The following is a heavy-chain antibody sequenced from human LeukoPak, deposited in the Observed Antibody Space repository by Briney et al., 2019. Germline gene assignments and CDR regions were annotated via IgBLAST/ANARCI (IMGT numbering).Heavy chain of an antibody. CDR2: ISWNSGSI. D-gene: IGHD6-19*01. CDR3: AKDKGSGWTGGFDY. J-gene: IGHJ4*02. Sequence: GGSLRLSCAASGFTFDDYAMHWVRQAPGKGLEWVSGISWNSGSIGYADSVKGRFTISRDNAKNSLYLQMNSLRAEDTVLYYCAKDKGSGWTGGFDYWGQGTLVTVSS. CDR1: GFTFDDYA. V-gene: IGHV3-9*01.